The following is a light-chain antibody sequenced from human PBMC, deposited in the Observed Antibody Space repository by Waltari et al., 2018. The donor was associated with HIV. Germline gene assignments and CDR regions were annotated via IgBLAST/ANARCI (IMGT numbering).Light chain of an antibody. J-gene: IGKJ1*01. CDR1: QPVMSDSTPKTN. CDR3: QQYYNTPWT. CDR2: WAS. Sequence: DILFTHSPATLAVSLSDRPPLHRRSSQPVMSDSTPKTNPSTFTPQPTQPPKLLLYWASARESGVPARFSGSGSATDFTLTITDFQAEDAAIYFCQQYYNTPWTFGQGTRADIK. V-gene: IGKV4-1*01.